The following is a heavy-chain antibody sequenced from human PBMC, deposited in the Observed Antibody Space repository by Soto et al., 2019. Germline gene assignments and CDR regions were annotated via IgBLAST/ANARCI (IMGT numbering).Heavy chain of an antibody. V-gene: IGHV3-48*04. J-gene: IGHJ6*02. CDR3: SRTYNWNYDYYYGMDV. D-gene: IGHD1-20*01. CDR2: ISSSSSTI. Sequence: GGSLRLSCAASGFTFSSYSMNWVRQAPGKGLEWVSYISSSSSTIYYADSVKGRFTISRDNAKNSLYLQMNSLRAEDTAVYYCSRTYNWNYDYYYGMDVWGQGTTVTVSS. CDR1: GFTFSSYS.